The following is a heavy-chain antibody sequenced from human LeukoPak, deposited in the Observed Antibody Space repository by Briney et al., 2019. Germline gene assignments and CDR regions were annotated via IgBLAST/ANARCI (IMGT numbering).Heavy chain of an antibody. V-gene: IGHV3-15*01. J-gene: IGHJ4*02. CDR3: TTDSVGAAGPFDY. CDR1: GFTFSSYA. Sequence: PGGSLRLSCAASGFTFSSYAMSWVRQAPGKGLEWVGRIKSKTDGGTTDYAAPVKGRFTISRDDSKNTLYLQMNSLKTEGTAVYYCTTDSVGAAGPFDYWGQGTLATVSS. D-gene: IGHD6-13*01. CDR2: IKSKTDGGTT.